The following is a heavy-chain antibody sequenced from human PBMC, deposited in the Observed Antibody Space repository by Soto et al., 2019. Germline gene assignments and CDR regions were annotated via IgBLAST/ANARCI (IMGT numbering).Heavy chain of an antibody. CDR1: GGSFSGYY. CDR2: INHSGST. J-gene: IGHJ6*02. CDR3: ARDSLTIFGVVTIYYYGMDV. Sequence: SETLSLTCAVYGGSFSGYYWSWIRQPPGKGLEWIGEINHSGSTNYNPSLKSRVTISVDTSKNQFSLKLSSVTAADTAVYYCARDSLTIFGVVTIYYYGMDVWGQGTTVTVSS. D-gene: IGHD3-3*01. V-gene: IGHV4-34*01.